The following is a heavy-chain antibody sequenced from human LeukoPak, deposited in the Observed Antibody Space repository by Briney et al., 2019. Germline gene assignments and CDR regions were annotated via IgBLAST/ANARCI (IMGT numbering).Heavy chain of an antibody. V-gene: IGHV3-30-3*01. CDR3: ARDFSSGSYFDY. J-gene: IGHJ4*02. D-gene: IGHD3-10*01. CDR2: ISYDGSNK. CDR1: GFTFSSYA. Sequence: GGSLRLPCAASGFTFSSYAMHWVRQAPGKGLEWVAVISYDGSNKYYADSVKGRFTISRDNSKNTLYLQMNSLRAEDTAVYCRARDFSSGSYFDYWGQGTLVTVSS.